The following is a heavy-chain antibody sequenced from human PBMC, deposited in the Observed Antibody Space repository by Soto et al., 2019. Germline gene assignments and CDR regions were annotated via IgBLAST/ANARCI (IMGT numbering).Heavy chain of an antibody. CDR2: ISYDGSNK. CDR1: GFTFSIYG. CDR3: AKETVEYYFDY. V-gene: IGHV3-30*18. Sequence: QVQLVESGGGVVQPGRSLRLSCAASGFTFSIYGMHWVRQAPGKGLEWVAVISYDGSNKHYADSVKGRFTISRDNSKNTLYLQMNSLRGEDTAVYYCAKETVEYYFDYWGQGTLVTVSS. J-gene: IGHJ4*02. D-gene: IGHD3-3*01.